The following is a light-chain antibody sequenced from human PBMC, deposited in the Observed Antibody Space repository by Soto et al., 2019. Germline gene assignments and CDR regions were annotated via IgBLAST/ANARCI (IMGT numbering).Light chain of an antibody. V-gene: IGKV1-5*01. Sequence: DIQMTQSPSTLSASVGDRVTITCRASQTISTWSAWYQQKPGKDPKLQSYGASSLQTGVPSRFSGSGSGTEFTLTISSLQPDDFATYYCQQYNSYSYTFGQGTKLEIK. CDR3: QQYNSYSYT. J-gene: IGKJ2*01. CDR1: QTISTW. CDR2: GAS.